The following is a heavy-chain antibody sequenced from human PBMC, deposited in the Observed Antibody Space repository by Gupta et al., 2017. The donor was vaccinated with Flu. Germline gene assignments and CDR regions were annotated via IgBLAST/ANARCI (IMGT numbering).Heavy chain of an antibody. J-gene: IGHJ6*02. D-gene: IGHD2-8*01. CDR3: VKDPPNGAMDV. Sequence: QLFESGGDIVLPGGSLRLSCVASGFSISNYAITWVRQPPESGLEWVSSLGGNNNYYADPVKGRFTVSADEPRNTLYLQMDSLRANDTAIYYGVKDPPNGAMDVWGQGATVIVSS. CDR2: SLGGNNN. V-gene: IGHV3-23*01. CDR1: GFSISNYA.